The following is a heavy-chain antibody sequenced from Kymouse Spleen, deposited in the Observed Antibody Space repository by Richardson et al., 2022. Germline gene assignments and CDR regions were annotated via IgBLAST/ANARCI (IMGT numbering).Heavy chain of an antibody. CDR1: GGSISSSSYY. V-gene: IGHV4-39*01. Sequence: QLQLQESGPGLVKPSETLSLTCTVSGGSISSSSYYWGWIRQPPGKGLEWIGSIYYSGSTYYNPSLKSRVTISVDTSKNQFSLKLSSVTAADTAVYYCARQGYYGSGSYGYYYYGMDVWGQGTTVTVSS. CDR3: ARQGYYGSGSYGYYYYGMDV. D-gene: IGHD3-10*01. CDR2: IYYSGST. J-gene: IGHJ6*02.